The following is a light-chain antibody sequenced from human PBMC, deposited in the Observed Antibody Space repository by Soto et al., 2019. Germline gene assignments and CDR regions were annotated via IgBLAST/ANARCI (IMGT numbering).Light chain of an antibody. J-gene: IGKJ1*01. Sequence: EIGMTQSRATLSVSAGERAARSCRASQCVSILLAWYQQKPGQAPRLLIHGATTRATGIPARFSGSGSGTAFTLTISSLQSEDFAVYYCQQYNNWPRTFGQGTKVDIK. CDR1: QCVSIL. CDR2: GAT. CDR3: QQYNNWPRT. V-gene: IGKV3-15*01.